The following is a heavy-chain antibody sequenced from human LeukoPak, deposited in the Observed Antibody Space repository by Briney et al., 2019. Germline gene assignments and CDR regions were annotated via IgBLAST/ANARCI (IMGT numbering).Heavy chain of an antibody. CDR3: ARGDEGLMVYAILGYYFDY. D-gene: IGHD2-8*01. V-gene: IGHV4-59*11. CDR2: IDHTGST. CDR1: GDSISMHY. J-gene: IGHJ4*02. Sequence: SETLSLTCSVSGDSISMHYWSWIRQPPGKGLEWIGYIDHTGSTNYNPSLNSRVTISRDTSKNHFSLELSSVTAADTAVYYCARGDEGLMVYAILGYYFDYWGQGTLVTVSS.